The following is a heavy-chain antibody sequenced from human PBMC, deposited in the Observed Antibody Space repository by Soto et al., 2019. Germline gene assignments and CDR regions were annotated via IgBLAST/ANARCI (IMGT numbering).Heavy chain of an antibody. CDR1: GGSFSGYY. CDR2: INHSGST. J-gene: IGHJ5*02. V-gene: IGHV4-34*01. D-gene: IGHD5-18*01. CDR3: ARAHRRGYSYGYSSGLNWFDP. Sequence: SETLSLTCAVYGGSFSGYYWSWIRQPPGKGLEWIGEINHSGSTNYNPSLKSRVTISVDMSKNQFSLKLSSVTAADTAVYYCARAHRRGYSYGYSSGLNWFDPWGQGTLVTVSS.